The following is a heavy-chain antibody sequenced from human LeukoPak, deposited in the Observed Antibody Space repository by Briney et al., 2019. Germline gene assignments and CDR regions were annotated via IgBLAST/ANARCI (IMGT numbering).Heavy chain of an antibody. J-gene: IGHJ3*01. CDR1: GGTFSSYA. Sequence: SVKVSCKASGGTFSSYAISWVRQAPGQGLEWMGRIIPIFGTANYAQKFQGRVTITTDESTSTAYMELSSLRSEDTAVYYCARGPELLRAFDVWGQGTMVTVSS. D-gene: IGHD1-7*01. CDR2: IIPIFGTA. CDR3: ARGPELLRAFDV. V-gene: IGHV1-69*05.